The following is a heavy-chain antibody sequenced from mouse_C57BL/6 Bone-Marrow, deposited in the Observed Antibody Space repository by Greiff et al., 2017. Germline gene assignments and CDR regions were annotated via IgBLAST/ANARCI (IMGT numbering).Heavy chain of an antibody. D-gene: IGHD2-3*01. Sequence: LQESGAELARPGASVKLSCKASGYTFTSYGISWVKQRTGQGLEWIGEIYPRSGNTYYNEKFKGKATLTADKSSSTAYMELRSLTSEDSAVYFCARSGYCVDYYAMDYWGQGTSVTVSS. V-gene: IGHV1-81*01. CDR1: GYTFTSYG. CDR2: IYPRSGNT. J-gene: IGHJ4*01. CDR3: ARSGYCVDYYAMDY.